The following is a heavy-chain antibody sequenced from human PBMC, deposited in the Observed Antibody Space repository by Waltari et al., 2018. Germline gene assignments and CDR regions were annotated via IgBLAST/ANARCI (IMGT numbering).Heavy chain of an antibody. J-gene: IGHJ4*02. CDR2: IYSGGST. CDR1: GFTVSSNY. CDR3: ARVSPWLPFYY. V-gene: IGHV3-53*01. Sequence: EVQLVESGGGLIQPGGSLRLSCAASGFTVSSNYMSWVRQAPGKGLEWVSVIYSGGSTDYANSVKGRFTISRDNSKNTLYLQMNSLRAEDTAVYYCARVSPWLPFYYWGQGTLVTVSS. D-gene: IGHD6-19*01.